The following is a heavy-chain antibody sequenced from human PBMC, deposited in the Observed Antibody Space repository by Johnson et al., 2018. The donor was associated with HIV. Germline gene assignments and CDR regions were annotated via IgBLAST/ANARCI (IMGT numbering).Heavy chain of an antibody. D-gene: IGHD6-19*01. V-gene: IGHV3-74*02. J-gene: IGHJ3*02. CDR1: GFTFISYW. CDR2: ISWDGGNT. CDR3: ARPMSVADLFDPFDI. Sequence: VQLMESGGGLVQPGGSLRLSCEASGFTFISYWMHWVRQVPGKGLEWVSLISWDGGNTYYADSVKGRLTISRDNSRNTLYLQINSLRAEDTAIYYCARPMSVADLFDPFDIWGQGTMVTVSS.